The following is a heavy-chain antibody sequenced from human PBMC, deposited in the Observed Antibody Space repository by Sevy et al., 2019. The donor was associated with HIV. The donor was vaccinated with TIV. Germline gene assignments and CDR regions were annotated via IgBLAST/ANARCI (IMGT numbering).Heavy chain of an antibody. CDR1: GFTFDDYT. D-gene: IGHD3-22*01. V-gene: IGHV3-43*01. CDR3: AKDFRSNYYDSSGYYPGISHFDY. Sequence: GGSLRLSCAASGFTFDDYTMHWVRQAPGKGLEWVSLISWDGGSTYYAYSVKGRFTISRDNSKNSLYLQMNSLRTEDTALYYCAKDFRSNYYDSSGYYPGISHFDYWGQGTLVTVSS. CDR2: ISWDGGST. J-gene: IGHJ4*02.